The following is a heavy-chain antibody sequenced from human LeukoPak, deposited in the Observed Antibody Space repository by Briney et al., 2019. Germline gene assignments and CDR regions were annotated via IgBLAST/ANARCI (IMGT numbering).Heavy chain of an antibody. D-gene: IGHD5-18*01. J-gene: IGHJ4*02. V-gene: IGHV3-30*04. CDR2: ISYDGSNK. CDR3: ARDGYSYGFDY. CDR1: GFTFSSYA. Sequence: GRSLRLSCAASGFTFSSYAMHWVRQAPGKGLEWVAVISYDGSNKYYADSVKGRFTISRDNSKNKLYLQMNSVRAEDTAVCYCARDGYSYGFDYWGQGTLVTVSS.